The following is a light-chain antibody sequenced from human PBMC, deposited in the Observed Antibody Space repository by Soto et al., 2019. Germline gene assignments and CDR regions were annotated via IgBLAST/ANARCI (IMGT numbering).Light chain of an antibody. Sequence: DIRMTQSPSSLSASVGDRVSITCRASQSISNFLNWYQQKPGKAPKLLIYAASNLHSGVPSRFSGSGSGTEFTLTITSLQPEDFATYYCQQSYTTPWTFGQGTKVEIK. V-gene: IGKV1-39*01. J-gene: IGKJ1*01. CDR3: QQSYTTPWT. CDR1: QSISNF. CDR2: AAS.